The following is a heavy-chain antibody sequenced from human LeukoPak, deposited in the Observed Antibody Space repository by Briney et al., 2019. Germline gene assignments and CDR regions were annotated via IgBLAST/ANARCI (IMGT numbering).Heavy chain of an antibody. J-gene: IGHJ5*02. CDR2: IYYSGRT. D-gene: IGHD5-12*01. Sequence: SETLSLTCTVSGGSIRSSSYYWSWIRQPPGKGLEWIGYIYYSGRTNYNPSLKSRVTLSEDSSKNQFSLNLSSVTAADTAVYCCARVRGAIVAHNWFDRWGQGTLVTVSS. CDR3: ARVRGAIVAHNWFDR. CDR1: GGSIRSSSYY. V-gene: IGHV4-61*01.